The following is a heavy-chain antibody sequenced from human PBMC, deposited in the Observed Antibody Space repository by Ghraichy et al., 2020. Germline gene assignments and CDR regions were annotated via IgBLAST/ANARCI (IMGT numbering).Heavy chain of an antibody. CDR1: GFTFSNFW. CDR2: MNEDGNIR. CDR3: ATDRSGRYGS. D-gene: IGHD1-26*01. J-gene: IGHJ5*02. V-gene: IGHV3-74*01. Sequence: GESLNISCAASGFTFSNFWLHWVRQDPGKGLVWVSRMNEDGNIRNYADSVKGRFTISRDNAKNTLYLQMNSLRVEDSAVYYCATDRSGRYGSWGQGTLVTVSS.